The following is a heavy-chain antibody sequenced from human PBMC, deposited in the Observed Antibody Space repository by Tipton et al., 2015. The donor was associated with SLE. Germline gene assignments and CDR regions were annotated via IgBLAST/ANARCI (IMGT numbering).Heavy chain of an antibody. D-gene: IGHD2-2*01. J-gene: IGHJ4*02. Sequence: SLRLSCAASGFTFSSYWMSWVRQAPGKGLEWVANIKQDGSEKYYVDSVKGRFTISRDNAKNSLYLQMNSLRAEDTAVYYCARSSDIVVVPAAIGGFENRGKGNVVRVS. CDR1: GFTFSSYW. CDR3: ARSSDIVVVPAAIGGFEN. CDR2: IKQDGSEK. V-gene: IGHV3-7*01.